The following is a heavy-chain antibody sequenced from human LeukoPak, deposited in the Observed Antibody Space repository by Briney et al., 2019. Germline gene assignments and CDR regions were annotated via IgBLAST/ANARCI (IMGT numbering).Heavy chain of an antibody. V-gene: IGHV4-30-4*01. J-gene: IGHJ6*02. CDR2: IYYSGST. D-gene: IGHD4-17*01. Sequence: SETLSLTCTVSGGSISSGDYYWSWIRQPPGKGLEWIGYIYYSGSTYYNPSLKSRVTISVDTSKNQFSLKLSSVTAADTAVYYCARCIHDYGDYPYYYYYGMDVWGQGTTVTVSS. CDR1: GGSISSGDYY. CDR3: ARCIHDYGDYPYYYYYGMDV.